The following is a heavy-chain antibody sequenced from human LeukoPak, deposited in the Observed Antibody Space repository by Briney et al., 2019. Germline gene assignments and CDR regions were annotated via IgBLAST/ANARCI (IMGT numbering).Heavy chain of an antibody. CDR3: ASHTMTPYGMDV. V-gene: IGHV1-2*02. Sequence: ASVTVSCTASGYTFTGYYMHWVRQAPGQGLEWMGWINPNSGGTNYAQKFQGRVTMTRDTSIRTAYMEVSGLRSDDTAVYYCASHTMTPYGMDVWGQGTTVTVSS. CDR1: GYTFTGYY. CDR2: INPNSGGT. J-gene: IGHJ6*02. D-gene: IGHD3-22*01.